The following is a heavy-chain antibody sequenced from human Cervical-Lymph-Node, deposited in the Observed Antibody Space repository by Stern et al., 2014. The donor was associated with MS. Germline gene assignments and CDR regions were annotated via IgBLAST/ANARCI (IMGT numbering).Heavy chain of an antibody. V-gene: IGHV3-33*01. D-gene: IGHD2-8*01. CDR2: IWYDGSTK. Sequence: VQLVESGGGVVQPGRSLRLSCAASGFTFSSYGMHWVRQAPGKGLEWVAVIWYDGSTKYYADSVKGRFTISRDNSKNTLYLQMNSLRAEDTAVYYCARDFRGCTNGVCPTYYYYGMDVWGQGTTVTVSS. CDR1: GFTFSSYG. CDR3: ARDFRGCTNGVCPTYYYYGMDV. J-gene: IGHJ6*02.